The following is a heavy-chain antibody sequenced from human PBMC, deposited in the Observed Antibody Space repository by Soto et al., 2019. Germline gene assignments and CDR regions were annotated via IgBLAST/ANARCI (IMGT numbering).Heavy chain of an antibody. V-gene: IGHV4-59*01. D-gene: IGHD6-19*01. CDR3: ARRFSIAVAGTPYYYYYYYMDV. CDR1: GSSISSYY. CDR2: IYYSGST. Sequence: SDTLSLTCTISGSSISSYYWSWILQPPGKGLEWIGYIYYSGSTNYNPSLKSRVTISVDTSKNQFSLKLSSVTAADTAVYYCARRFSIAVAGTPYYYYYYYMDVWGKGTTVT. J-gene: IGHJ6*03.